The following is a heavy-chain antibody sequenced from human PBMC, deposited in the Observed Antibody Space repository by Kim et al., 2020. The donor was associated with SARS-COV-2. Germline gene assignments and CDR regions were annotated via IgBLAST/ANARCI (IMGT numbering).Heavy chain of an antibody. D-gene: IGHD3-10*01. V-gene: IGHV3-23*01. Sequence: GRFTISRDNSKNTLYLQMNSLRAEDTAVYYCAKDRTLDYYGSGSEDWFDPWGQGTLVTVSS. J-gene: IGHJ5*02. CDR3: AKDRTLDYYGSGSEDWFDP.